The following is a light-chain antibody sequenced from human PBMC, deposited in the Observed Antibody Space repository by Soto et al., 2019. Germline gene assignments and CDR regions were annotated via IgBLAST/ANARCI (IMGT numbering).Light chain of an antibody. CDR2: DVS. Sequence: QSALTQPRSVSGSRGQSVTISCTGTSSDVGGYNYVSWYQQHPGTAPKLMIYDVSMRPSGVPDRSSGSKSGNTASLTISGLQAEDEADYYCCSYAGSYTFYVFGTGTKVTVL. CDR1: SSDVGGYNY. J-gene: IGLJ1*01. V-gene: IGLV2-11*01. CDR3: CSYAGSYTFYV.